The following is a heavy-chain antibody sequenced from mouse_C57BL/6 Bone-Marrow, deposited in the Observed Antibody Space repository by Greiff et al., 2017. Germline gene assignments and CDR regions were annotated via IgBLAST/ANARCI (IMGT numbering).Heavy chain of an antibody. V-gene: IGHV14-3*01. J-gene: IGHJ1*03. CDR2: IDPANGNT. CDR3: PYSNYGGLYFDV. D-gene: IGHD2-5*01. CDR1: GFNIKNTY. Sequence: EVKLVESVAELVRPGASVKLSCTASGFNIKNTYMHWVKQRPEQGLEWIGRIDPANGNTKYAPKFQGKATITADTSSNTAYLQLSSLTSEDTAIYYCPYSNYGGLYFDVWGTGTTVTVSS.